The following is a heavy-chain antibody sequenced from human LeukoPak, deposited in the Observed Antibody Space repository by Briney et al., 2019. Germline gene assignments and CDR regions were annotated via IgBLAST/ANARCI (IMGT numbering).Heavy chain of an antibody. D-gene: IGHD6-13*01. J-gene: IGHJ5*02. Sequence: GESLKISCKGSGFTFSSYSMNWVRQAPGKGLEWVSSISSSSSYIYYADSVKGRFTISRDNAKNSLYLQMNSLRAEDTAVYYCAREPDTYSSSWYGYNWFDPWGQGTLVTVSS. CDR2: ISSSSSYI. V-gene: IGHV3-21*01. CDR3: AREPDTYSSSWYGYNWFDP. CDR1: GFTFSSYS.